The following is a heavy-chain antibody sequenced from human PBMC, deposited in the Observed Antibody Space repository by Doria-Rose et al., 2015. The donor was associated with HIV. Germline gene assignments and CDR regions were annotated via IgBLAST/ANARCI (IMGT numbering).Heavy chain of an antibody. CDR2: ISSDDER. Sequence: QITLKESGPVLVKPTETITLTCTVSGVSLSSPGMGVSWIRQPPGKALEWLAYISSDDERSYKTSLKSRLTISTGTSKSQVVLTMTDMDPVDTATYYCARIKSSRWYHKYYFDFWGQGTLVIVSA. V-gene: IGHV2-26*01. D-gene: IGHD6-13*01. J-gene: IGHJ4*02. CDR1: GVSLSSPGMG. CDR3: ARIKSSRWYHKYYFDF.